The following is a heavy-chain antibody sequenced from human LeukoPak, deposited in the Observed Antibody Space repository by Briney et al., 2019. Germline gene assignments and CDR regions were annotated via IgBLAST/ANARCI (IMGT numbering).Heavy chain of an antibody. V-gene: IGHV5-51*01. CDR2: IYPGDSDT. CDR3: ARLLYYFDSSGYYYAPKAFDI. CDR1: GYTFTNYW. D-gene: IGHD3-22*01. Sequence: GESLKISCKGSGYTFTNYWIAWVRQMPGKGLEWMGIIYPGDSDTRYSPSFQGQVTISVDKSIRTASLQWSSLRASDTAMYYCARLLYYFDSSGYYYAPKAFDIWGQGTMVTVSS. J-gene: IGHJ3*02.